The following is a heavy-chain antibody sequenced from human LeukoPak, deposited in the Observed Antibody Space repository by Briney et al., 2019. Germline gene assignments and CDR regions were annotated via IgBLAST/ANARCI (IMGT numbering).Heavy chain of an antibody. Sequence: SETLSLTCTVSGGSVSSGSYYWSWIRQPPGKGLEWNAYIYYTGSTNYNPSLKSRVTISVDTSKNQFSLKLTSVTAADTAVYYCARVADGITIFGVVNWFDPWGQGTLVTVSS. D-gene: IGHD3-3*01. CDR1: GGSVSSGSYY. J-gene: IGHJ5*02. CDR3: ARVADGITIFGVVNWFDP. V-gene: IGHV4-61*01. CDR2: IYYTGST.